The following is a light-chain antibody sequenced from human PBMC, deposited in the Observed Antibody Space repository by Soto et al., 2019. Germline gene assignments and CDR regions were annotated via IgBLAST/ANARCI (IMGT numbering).Light chain of an antibody. CDR1: QSISSY. J-gene: IGKJ3*01. Sequence: DIQMTQSPSSLSASVGDRVTITWRASQSISSYLNWYQQKPGKAPKLLIYAASSLQSGVPSRFSGSGSGTDFTLTISSLQPEDFATYYCQQSYRTRFTFGPGTKVDIK. CDR2: AAS. V-gene: IGKV1-39*01. CDR3: QQSYRTRFT.